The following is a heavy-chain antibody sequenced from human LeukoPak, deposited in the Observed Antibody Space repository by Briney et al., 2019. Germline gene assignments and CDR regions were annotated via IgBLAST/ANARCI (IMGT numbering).Heavy chain of an antibody. CDR2: IKQDGSEK. V-gene: IGHV3-7*01. CDR1: GFTFSSYW. D-gene: IGHD2/OR15-2a*01. CDR3: ARGIGNVYYYYMDV. J-gene: IGHJ6*03. Sequence: GGSLRLSCAASGFTFSSYWMSWVRQAPGKGLEWVANIKQDGSEKYYVDSVKGRFTISRDNAKNSLYLQMNSLRAEGTAVYYCARGIGNVYYYYMDVWGKGTTVTVSS.